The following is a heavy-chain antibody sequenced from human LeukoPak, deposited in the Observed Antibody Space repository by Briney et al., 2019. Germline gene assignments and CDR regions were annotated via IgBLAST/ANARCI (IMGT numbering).Heavy chain of an antibody. Sequence: SETLSLTCAVYGGSFSGYYWSWIRQPPGKGLEWIGEINHSGSTNYNPSLKSRVTTSVDTSKNQFSLKLSSVTAADTAVYYCARTRWAKRYFDYWGQGTLVTVSS. J-gene: IGHJ4*02. D-gene: IGHD5-24*01. CDR1: GGSFSGYY. CDR3: ARTRWAKRYFDY. CDR2: INHSGST. V-gene: IGHV4-34*01.